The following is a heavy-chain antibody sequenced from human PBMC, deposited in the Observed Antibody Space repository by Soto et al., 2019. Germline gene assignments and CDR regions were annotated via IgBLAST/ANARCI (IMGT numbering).Heavy chain of an antibody. Sequence: PSETLSLTCTVSGDSIISSDFYWGGVRKPPGKGLEWIGSIFYLGSSYYNPSLESRVTMSVDTSKNQFSLRLSSVTAADTALYFCARHSLALRKNNWFDPWGQGIMVTVSS. CDR2: IFYLGSS. D-gene: IGHD3-3*02. CDR1: GDSIISSDFY. J-gene: IGHJ5*02. V-gene: IGHV4-39*01. CDR3: ARHSLALRKNNWFDP.